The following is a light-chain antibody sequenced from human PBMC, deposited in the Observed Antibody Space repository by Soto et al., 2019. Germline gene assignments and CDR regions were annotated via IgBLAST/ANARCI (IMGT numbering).Light chain of an antibody. J-gene: IGLJ2*01. CDR1: NSDVGGYNY. CDR3: SSYAGSNNLGV. CDR2: EVS. V-gene: IGLV2-14*01. Sequence: QSALTQPASVSGSPGQSITISCTGTNSDVGGYNYVSWYQHHPGKAPKLMIYEVSNRPSGVTNRFSGSKSGNTASLTISGLQAEDEADYYCSSYAGSNNLGVFGGGTKLTVL.